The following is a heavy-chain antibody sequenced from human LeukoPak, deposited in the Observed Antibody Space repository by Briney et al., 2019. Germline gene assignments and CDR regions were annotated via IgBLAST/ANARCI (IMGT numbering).Heavy chain of an antibody. V-gene: IGHV4-39*07. J-gene: IGHJ4*02. CDR1: GGSFSSSSYY. CDR3: ARGAYDSSGYLFDY. Sequence: SETLSLTRTASGGSFSSSSYYWAWLRQPPGKGLEWIGSIYYSGSTYYNPSLKSRVTISVDTSKNQFSLNLSSVTAADTAVYYCARGAYDSSGYLFDYWGQGTLVTVSS. D-gene: IGHD3-22*01. CDR2: IYYSGST.